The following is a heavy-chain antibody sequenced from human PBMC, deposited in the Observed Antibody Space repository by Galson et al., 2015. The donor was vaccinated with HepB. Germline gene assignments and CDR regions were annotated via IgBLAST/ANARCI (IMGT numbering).Heavy chain of an antibody. CDR2: IFHSGTT. Sequence: ETLSLTCAVSGGSISTSSWWTWVRQSPGEGLEWIGEIFHSGTTNYNSSLKSRGHISVDKSKNQFSLKLRSVTAADTAVYYCARFIRFLEWSGRRDFYYGMDVWGQGTTVTVSS. J-gene: IGHJ6*02. V-gene: IGHV4-4*02. CDR1: GGSISTSSW. CDR3: ARFIRFLEWSGRRDFYYGMDV. D-gene: IGHD3-3*01.